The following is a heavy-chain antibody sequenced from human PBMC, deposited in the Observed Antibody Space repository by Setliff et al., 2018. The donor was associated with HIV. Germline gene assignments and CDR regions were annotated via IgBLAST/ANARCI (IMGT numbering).Heavy chain of an antibody. CDR1: GVSISSHY. V-gene: IGHV4-59*11. Sequence: KPSETLSLTCTVSGVSISSHYWSWIRQPPGKGLEWIGYIYFSGSANHNPSLESRATISLDTSKNQFSLELSSVTAADTAVYYCARLDSNRSFDYWGQGTLVTVSS. J-gene: IGHJ4*02. CDR2: IYFSGSA. CDR3: ARLDSNRSFDY. D-gene: IGHD4-4*01.